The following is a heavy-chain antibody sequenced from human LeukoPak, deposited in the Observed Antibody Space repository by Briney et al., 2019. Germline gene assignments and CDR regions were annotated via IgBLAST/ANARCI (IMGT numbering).Heavy chain of an antibody. V-gene: IGHV4-59*08. Sequence: SETLSLTCTVCDGPMSGFYGSWIRQPPGKGLEWIGYIYYTGNTNYNPPLKSRVTISADTSKNQFSLKLSSVTAADTGVYYCARHLGSTSPFDYWGQGTLITVSS. CDR3: ARHLGSTSPFDY. D-gene: IGHD2-2*01. CDR2: IYYTGNT. CDR1: DGPMSGFY. J-gene: IGHJ4*02.